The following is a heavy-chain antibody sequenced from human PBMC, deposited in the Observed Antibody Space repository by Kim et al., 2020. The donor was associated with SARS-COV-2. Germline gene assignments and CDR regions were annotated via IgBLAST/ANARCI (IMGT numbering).Heavy chain of an antibody. CDR2: IYYSGST. CDR3: ARLLWFGRGLRFDP. J-gene: IGHJ5*02. Sequence: SETLSLTCTVSGGSISSSSYYWGWIRQPPGKGLEWIGSIYYSGSTYYNPSLKSRVTISVDTSKNQFSLKLSSVTAADTAVYYCARLLWFGRGLRFDPWGQGTLVTVSS. V-gene: IGHV4-39*01. D-gene: IGHD3-10*01. CDR1: GGSISSSSYY.